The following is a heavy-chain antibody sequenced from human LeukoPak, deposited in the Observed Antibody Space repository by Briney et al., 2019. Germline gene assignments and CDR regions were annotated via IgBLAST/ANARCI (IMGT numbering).Heavy chain of an antibody. Sequence: SETLSLTCTVSGGSISSGSYYWSWIRQPAGKGLEWIGRIYTSGSTNYNPSLKGRVTISVDTSKNQFSLKLSSVTAADTAVYYCARASAVITLDYWGQGTLVTVSS. CDR3: ARASAVITLDY. CDR1: GGSISSGSYY. CDR2: IYTSGST. D-gene: IGHD3-22*01. J-gene: IGHJ4*02. V-gene: IGHV4-61*02.